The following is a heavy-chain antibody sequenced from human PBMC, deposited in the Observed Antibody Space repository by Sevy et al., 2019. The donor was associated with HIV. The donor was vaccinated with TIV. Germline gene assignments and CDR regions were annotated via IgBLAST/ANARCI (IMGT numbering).Heavy chain of an antibody. CDR3: ARELRHFHWLYYFDY. Sequence: ASVKVSCKASGGTFSSYAISWVRQAPGQGLEWMGGIIPIFGTANYAQKFQGRVTITADESTSTAYMELSSLRSADTAVYYCARELRHFHWLYYFDYWGQGTLVLVSS. D-gene: IGHD3-9*01. CDR2: IIPIFGTA. J-gene: IGHJ4*02. CDR1: GGTFSSYA. V-gene: IGHV1-69*13.